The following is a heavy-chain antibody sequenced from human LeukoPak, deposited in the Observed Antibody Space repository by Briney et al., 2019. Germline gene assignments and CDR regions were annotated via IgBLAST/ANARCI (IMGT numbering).Heavy chain of an antibody. CDR1: GLSFSSYW. CDR2: IKQDGSEK. V-gene: IGHV3-7*03. CDR3: VSRRCTATAYFAASFNCFGY. J-gene: IGHJ4*02. D-gene: IGHD2-8*02. Sequence: GGSLRLSCTASGLSFSSYWLTWVRQAPGKGLEWVANIKQDGSEKNYVASVKGRFTISRDDTKNSLYLQMNSLRDEDTAVYHCVSRRCTATAYFAASFNCFGYWGQGTLVTVSS.